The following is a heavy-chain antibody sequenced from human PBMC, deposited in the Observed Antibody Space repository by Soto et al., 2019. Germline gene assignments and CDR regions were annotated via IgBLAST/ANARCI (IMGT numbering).Heavy chain of an antibody. CDR2: IIPIFGTA. CDR1: GGTFSSYA. D-gene: IGHD2-2*01. Sequence: SVKVSCKASGGTFSSYAISWVRQAPGQGLEWMGGIIPIFGTANYAQKFQGRVTITADESTSTAYMELSSLRSEDTAVYYCARDRAYCSSTSCPGGMDVWGQGTTVTVS. V-gene: IGHV1-69*13. CDR3: ARDRAYCSSTSCPGGMDV. J-gene: IGHJ6*02.